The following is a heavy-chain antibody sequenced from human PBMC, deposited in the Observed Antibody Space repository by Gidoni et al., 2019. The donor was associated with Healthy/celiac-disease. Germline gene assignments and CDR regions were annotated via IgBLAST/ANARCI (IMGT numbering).Heavy chain of an antibody. CDR2: ISSSSSYI. Sequence: EVQLVESGGGLVKPGGSLRLSCAASGFTFSSYSMTCVRQAPGKGLEWVSSISSSSSYIYYADSVKGRFTSSRDNAKNSLYLQMNSLRAEDTAVYYCARTPFGELSLFDYWGQGTLVTVSS. V-gene: IGHV3-21*01. J-gene: IGHJ4*02. D-gene: IGHD3-10*01. CDR3: ARTPFGELSLFDY. CDR1: GFTFSSYS.